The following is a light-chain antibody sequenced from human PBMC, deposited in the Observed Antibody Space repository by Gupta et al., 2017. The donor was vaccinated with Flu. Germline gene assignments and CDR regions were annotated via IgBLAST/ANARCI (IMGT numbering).Light chain of an antibody. CDR1: TSDVGNYDY. CDR2: GVT. Sequence: SVAISCTGTTSDVGNYDYVSWDQQHPGKAHKLMIYGVTERPSGVPDRFSGSKSGNTASLTISGLQAEDEAFYYCCSYAGTFTFVFGGGTRLTVL. V-gene: IGLV2-11*01. J-gene: IGLJ2*01. CDR3: CSYAGTFTFV.